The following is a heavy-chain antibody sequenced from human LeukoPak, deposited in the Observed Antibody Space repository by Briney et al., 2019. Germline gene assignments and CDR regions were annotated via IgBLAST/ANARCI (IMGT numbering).Heavy chain of an antibody. CDR3: ARGLVEVVAAIPYYYYGMDV. D-gene: IGHD2-15*01. J-gene: IGHJ6*02. Sequence: PGGSLRLSCAASGFTVSSNYMSWVRQAPGKGLEWVSVIYSGGSTYYADSVKGRFTISRDNSKNTLYLQMNSLRAEDTAVYYCARGLVEVVAAIPYYYYGMDVWGQGTTVTVSS. CDR1: GFTVSSNY. V-gene: IGHV3-53*01. CDR2: IYSGGST.